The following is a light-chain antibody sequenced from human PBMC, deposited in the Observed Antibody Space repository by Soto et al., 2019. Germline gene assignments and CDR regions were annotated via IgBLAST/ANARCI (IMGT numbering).Light chain of an antibody. V-gene: IGLV2-14*01. Sequence: QSALTQPASVSGSPGQSITISCTGTSSDVGGYNYVSWYQQHPGKAPKLMIYDVSARPSGVSNRFSGPKSGNTASLTISGLQGEDEADYYCSSYASSSTVVFGGGTKLTVL. CDR3: SSYASSSTVV. J-gene: IGLJ2*01. CDR2: DVS. CDR1: SSDVGGYNY.